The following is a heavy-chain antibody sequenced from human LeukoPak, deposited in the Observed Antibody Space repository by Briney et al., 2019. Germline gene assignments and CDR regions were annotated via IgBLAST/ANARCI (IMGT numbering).Heavy chain of an antibody. CDR3: ARGLLGATNAFDF. CDR1: GFTFSDHY. CDR2: ISGRSSGI. J-gene: IGHJ3*01. D-gene: IGHD1-26*01. V-gene: IGHV3-11*01. Sequence: GGSLRLSCAASGFTFSDHYMSWIRQAPGKGLEWVSYISGRSSGIYYAGSVKGRFTISRDNAKNSLFLQMKSLSAEDTAVYYCARGLLGATNAFDFWGQGTMVTVSS.